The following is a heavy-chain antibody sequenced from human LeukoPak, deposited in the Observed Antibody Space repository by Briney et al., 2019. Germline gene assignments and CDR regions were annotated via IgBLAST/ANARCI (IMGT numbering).Heavy chain of an antibody. CDR2: IYYSGST. CDR1: GGSISSSSYY. CDR3: ARCLIEYSSSWWFDP. J-gene: IGHJ5*02. V-gene: IGHV4-39*07. D-gene: IGHD6-6*01. Sequence: SETLSLTCTVSGGSISSSSYYWGWIRQPPGKGLEWIGSIYYSGSTYYNPSLKSRVTISVDTSKNQFSLKLSSVTAADTAVYYCARCLIEYSSSWWFDPWGQGTLVTVSS.